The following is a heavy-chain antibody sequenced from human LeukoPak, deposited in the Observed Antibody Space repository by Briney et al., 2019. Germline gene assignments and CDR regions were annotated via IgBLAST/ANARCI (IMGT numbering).Heavy chain of an antibody. CDR2: INPSGGST. J-gene: IGHJ5*02. V-gene: IGHV1-46*01. D-gene: IGHD5-12*01. CDR1: GYTFISYY. CDR3: ARGWVYSGYDLKAFDP. Sequence: ASVKVSCKASGYTFISYYMHWVRQAPGQGLEWMGIINPSGGSTSYAQKFQGRVTMTRDTSTSTVYMELSSLRSEDTAVYYCARGWVYSGYDLKAFDPWGQGTLVTVSS.